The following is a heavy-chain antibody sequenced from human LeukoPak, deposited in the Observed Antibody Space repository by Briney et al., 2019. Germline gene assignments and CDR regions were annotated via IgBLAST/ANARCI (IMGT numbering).Heavy chain of an antibody. V-gene: IGHV4-38-2*02. D-gene: IGHD3-10*01. CDR2: IYETGIT. J-gene: IGHJ5*02. CDR3: ARGGIRGGVDNWFDP. Sequence: PSETLSLTCSVSGQSISSGYYWGWIQQSPGKGLEWIGSIYETGITYYNPSLKSRVTLLVDTSKNQFSLRMTSVTAADTAVYYCARGGIRGGVDNWFDPWGQGTLVTVSS. CDR1: GQSISSGYY.